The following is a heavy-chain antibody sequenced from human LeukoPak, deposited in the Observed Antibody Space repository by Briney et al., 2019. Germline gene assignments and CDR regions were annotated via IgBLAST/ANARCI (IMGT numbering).Heavy chain of an antibody. CDR3: AKGVTAAGTNYFDY. CDR1: GFTFDDYA. CDR2: MSWKSGGI. V-gene: IGHV3-9*01. Sequence: GGSLRLSCAASGFTFDDYAMHWVRQGPGKGLEWVSGMSWKSGGIGYADSVKGRFTISRDNAKNSLYLQMNSLRPEDTALYYCAKGVTAAGTNYFDYWGQGTLVTVSS. D-gene: IGHD6-13*01. J-gene: IGHJ4*02.